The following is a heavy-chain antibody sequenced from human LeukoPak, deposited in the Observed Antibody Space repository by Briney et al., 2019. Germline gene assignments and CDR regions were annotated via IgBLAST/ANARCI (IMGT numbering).Heavy chain of an antibody. V-gene: IGHV3-30*04. CDR3: ARDYSENYYYYYMDV. CDR2: ISYDGSNK. D-gene: IGHD2-21*01. CDR1: GFTFSSYA. Sequence: GGSLRLSCAASGFTFSSYAMHWVRQAPGKGLEWVAVISYDGSNKYYADSVKGRFTISRDNSKNTLYLQMNSLRAEDTAVYYCARDYSENYYYYYMDVWGKGTTVTVSS. J-gene: IGHJ6*03.